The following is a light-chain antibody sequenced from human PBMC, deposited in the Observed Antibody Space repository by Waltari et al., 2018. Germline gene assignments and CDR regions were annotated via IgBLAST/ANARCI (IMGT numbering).Light chain of an antibody. J-gene: IGLJ2*01. Sequence: QSALTQPASVSGSLGQSITISCTGTSSDVGGYNYVSWYQQYPGKAPKFLIYDVTKRPSGVSNRFSGPKSGNTASLTISGLQAEDEADYYCCSYAGSSILIFGGGTKVTVL. CDR2: DVT. CDR3: CSYAGSSILI. V-gene: IGLV2-23*02. CDR1: SSDVGGYNY.